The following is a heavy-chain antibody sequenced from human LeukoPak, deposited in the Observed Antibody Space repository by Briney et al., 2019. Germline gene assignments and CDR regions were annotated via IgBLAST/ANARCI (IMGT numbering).Heavy chain of an antibody. J-gene: IGHJ3*02. CDR2: MNPNSGNT. CDR1: GYTFTSYD. V-gene: IGHV1-8*01. D-gene: IGHD2-15*01. CDR3: ARDPRGSGGSCYSQFLVCGAFDI. Sequence: LAASVKVSCKASGYTFTSYDINWVRQATGQGLEWMGWMNPNSGNTGYAQKFQGRVTMTRNTSISTAYMELSSLRSEDTAVYYCARDPRGSGGSCYSQFLVCGAFDIWGQGTMVTVSS.